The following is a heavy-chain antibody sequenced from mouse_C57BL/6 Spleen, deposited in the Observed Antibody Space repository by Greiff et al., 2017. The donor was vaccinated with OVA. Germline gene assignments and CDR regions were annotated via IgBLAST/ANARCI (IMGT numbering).Heavy chain of an antibody. J-gene: IGHJ4*01. Sequence: VQLQPSGAELVRPGASVTLSCKASGYTFTDYEMHWVKQTPVHGLEWIGAIDPETGGTAYNQKFKGKAILTADKSSSTAYMELRSLTSEDSAVYYCTRYGTTVGNYAMDYWGQGTSVTVSS. D-gene: IGHD1-1*01. CDR2: IDPETGGT. CDR3: TRYGTTVGNYAMDY. CDR1: GYTFTDYE. V-gene: IGHV1-15*01.